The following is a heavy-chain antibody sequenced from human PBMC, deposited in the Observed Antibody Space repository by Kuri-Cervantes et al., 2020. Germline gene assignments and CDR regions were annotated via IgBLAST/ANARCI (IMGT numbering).Heavy chain of an antibody. CDR2: MNPNSGNT. CDR3: ARGARRTSNWFDP. CDR1: GYTFTKYP. V-gene: IGHV1-8*01. D-gene: IGHD3-16*01. Sequence: ASVKVSCKASGYTFTKYPMNWVRQAPGQGLEWMGWMNPNSGNTGYAQKFQGRVTMTRNTSISTAYMELSSLRSEDTAVYYCARGARRTSNWFDPWGQGTLVTVSS. J-gene: IGHJ5*02.